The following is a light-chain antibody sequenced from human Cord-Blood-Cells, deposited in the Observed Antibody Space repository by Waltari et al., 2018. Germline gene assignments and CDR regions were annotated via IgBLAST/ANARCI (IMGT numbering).Light chain of an antibody. Sequence: QSALTQPPSASGSPGQSVTISCTGTGSDVGGNNHVSWYQQHPGKAPKLMIYEVSKLPSGVPDPFSGSKSGNTASLTVSGLQAEDEADYYCSSYAGSNNFDVVFGGGTKLTVL. CDR2: EVS. CDR1: GSDVGGNNH. CDR3: SSYAGSNNFDVV. V-gene: IGLV2-8*01. J-gene: IGLJ2*01.